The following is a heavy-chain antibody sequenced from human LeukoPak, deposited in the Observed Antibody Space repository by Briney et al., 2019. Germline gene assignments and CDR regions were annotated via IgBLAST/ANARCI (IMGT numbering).Heavy chain of an antibody. D-gene: IGHD1-26*01. CDR1: GESFSGYY. Sequence: SETLSLTCAVYGESFSGYYWSWIRQPPGKGLEWIGYIYYSGSTNYNPSLKSRVTISVDTSKNQFSLKLSSVTAADTAVYYCARVRREWELLAFDYWGQGTLVTVSS. CDR2: IYYSGST. J-gene: IGHJ4*02. V-gene: IGHV4-59*01. CDR3: ARVRREWELLAFDY.